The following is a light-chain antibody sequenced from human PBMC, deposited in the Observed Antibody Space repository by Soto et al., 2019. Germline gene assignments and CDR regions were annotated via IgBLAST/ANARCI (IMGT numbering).Light chain of an antibody. J-gene: IGKJ1*01. CDR3: QQYSSYSHT. CDR1: QSISSW. V-gene: IGKV1-5*03. CDR2: KAS. Sequence: DIQMTQSPSTLSSSIGDRVTITCRASQSISSWLAWYQQRPGKAPKLLIYKASSLESGVPSRFSGSGSGTEFTLTISSLQPYDFATYYCQQYSSYSHTFGQGTKVEIK.